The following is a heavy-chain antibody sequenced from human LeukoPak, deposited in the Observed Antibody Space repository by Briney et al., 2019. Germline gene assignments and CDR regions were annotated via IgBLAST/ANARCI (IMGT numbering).Heavy chain of an antibody. D-gene: IGHD3-10*01. Sequence: GESLKISCKGSGYSFTNYWIGWVRQVPRQGMEWMGIIYPDDSDIRYSPSFQGKVTISADKSIITAYLQWSSLKASDTAMYYCARHGRGSRSPNAFDIWGQGTMVTVSS. CDR2: IYPDDSDI. CDR3: ARHGRGSRSPNAFDI. J-gene: IGHJ3*02. CDR1: GYSFTNYW. V-gene: IGHV5-51*01.